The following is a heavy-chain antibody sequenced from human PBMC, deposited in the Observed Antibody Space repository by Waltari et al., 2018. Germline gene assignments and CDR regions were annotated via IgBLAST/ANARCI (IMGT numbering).Heavy chain of an antibody. CDR3: AKISSGYYGMDV. D-gene: IGHD3-16*02. CDR1: GFTFNSYA. Sequence: EVQVLESGGGLIQPGGSLRLSCAASGFTFNSYAMSWVRPAPGKGWGWVSLIRGSGGRINYADSVKGRFTISRDNSKNTLDLQMNSLRAEDTAVYYCAKISSGYYGMDVWGQGTTVTVSS. V-gene: IGHV3-23*01. CDR2: IRGSGGRI. J-gene: IGHJ6*02.